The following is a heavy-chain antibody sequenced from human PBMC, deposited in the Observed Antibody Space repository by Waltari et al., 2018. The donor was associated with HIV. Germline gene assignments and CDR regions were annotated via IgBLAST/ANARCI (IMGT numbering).Heavy chain of an antibody. CDR2: INHSGST. Sequence: QVQLQQWGAQLLKPSETLSLTCAVYGGSFSGYYWSWIRQTPEKGPEWIGEINHSGSTNYNPSLKSRVTMAADTSKNQFSRKLNSVTAADTAVYYCARGRLWLGQIAGYFDYWGQGTLVTVSS. J-gene: IGHJ4*02. CDR1: GGSFSGYY. D-gene: IGHD5-12*01. V-gene: IGHV4-34*01. CDR3: ARGRLWLGQIAGYFDY.